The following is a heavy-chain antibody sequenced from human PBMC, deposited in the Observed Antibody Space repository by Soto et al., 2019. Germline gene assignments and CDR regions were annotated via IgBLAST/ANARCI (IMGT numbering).Heavy chain of an antibody. CDR1: GGTFSSYA. CDR2: IIPIFGTA. V-gene: IGHV1-69*13. Sequence: ASVKVSCKASGGTFSSYAISWVRQAPGQGLEWMGGIIPIFGTANYAQKFQGRVTITADESTSKAYMELSSLRSEDTAVYYCARVRDYGDFPNFDYWGQGTLVTVSS. D-gene: IGHD4-17*01. CDR3: ARVRDYGDFPNFDY. J-gene: IGHJ4*02.